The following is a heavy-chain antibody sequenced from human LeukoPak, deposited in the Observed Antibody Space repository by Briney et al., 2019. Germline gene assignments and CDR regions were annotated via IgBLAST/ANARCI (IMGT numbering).Heavy chain of an antibody. D-gene: IGHD3-22*01. Sequence: SETLSLTCAVYGGSFSGYYWSWIRQPPGKGLEWIGEINHSGSTNYNPSLKSRVTISVDTSKNQFSLKLSSVTAADTAVYYCARPDYDSSGANFDYWGQGTLVTVSS. CDR3: ARPDYDSSGANFDY. J-gene: IGHJ4*02. V-gene: IGHV4-34*01. CDR1: GGSFSGYY. CDR2: INHSGST.